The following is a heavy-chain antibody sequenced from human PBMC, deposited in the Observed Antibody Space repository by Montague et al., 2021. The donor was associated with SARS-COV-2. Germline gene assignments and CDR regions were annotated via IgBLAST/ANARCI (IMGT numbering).Heavy chain of an antibody. Sequence: SETLSLTCSVSGGSISGHYWSWIRQPPGKGLEWIGNFDHSGNTKYNPSLKSRATISVDTSKNQFALRLSSVTAAVTAVYYCARAQPRTIEFWGQGTLVTVSS. CDR1: GGSISGHY. CDR3: ARAQPRTIEF. CDR2: FDHSGNT. J-gene: IGHJ4*02. D-gene: IGHD1-14*01. V-gene: IGHV4-59*11.